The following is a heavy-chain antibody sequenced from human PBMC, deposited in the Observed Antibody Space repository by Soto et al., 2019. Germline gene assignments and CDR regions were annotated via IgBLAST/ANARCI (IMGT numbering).Heavy chain of an antibody. D-gene: IGHD3-10*01. CDR2: VSGDGYAS. CDR3: AKRHYYGSGSFDLAT. Sequence: EVRLLESGGGLVQPGGSLRLSCAGSGFTFSSNAMSWVRQAPGKGLEWVSSVSGDGYASDYADSVKGRFTVSRHNSKNTLYLQMNSLRAEDTAVYYCAKRHYYGSGSFDLATWGQGTLVTVSS. J-gene: IGHJ4*03. V-gene: IGHV3-23*01. CDR1: GFTFSSNA.